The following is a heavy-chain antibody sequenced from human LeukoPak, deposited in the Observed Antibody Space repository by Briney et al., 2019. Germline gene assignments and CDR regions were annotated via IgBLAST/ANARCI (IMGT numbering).Heavy chain of an antibody. Sequence: SETLSLTCTVSGGSISSYYWSWIRQPPGKGLEWIAYISDIGSTYYNPSLKSRVTISVDTSKNQFSLKLSSVTAADTVVYYCARQLYSSGWHVDYWGQGTLVTVSS. D-gene: IGHD6-19*01. V-gene: IGHV4-59*08. CDR2: ISDIGST. CDR3: ARQLYSSGWHVDY. J-gene: IGHJ4*02. CDR1: GGSISSYY.